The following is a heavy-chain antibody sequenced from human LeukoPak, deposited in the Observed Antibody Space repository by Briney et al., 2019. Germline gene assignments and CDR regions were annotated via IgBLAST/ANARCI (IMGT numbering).Heavy chain of an antibody. CDR3: AREVRGYSFGYPLDY. D-gene: IGHD5-18*01. J-gene: IGHJ4*02. CDR1: GFTFSSYS. V-gene: IGHV3-48*04. CDR2: ISSGGGNI. Sequence: GGSLRLSCAASGFTFSSYSMNWVRQAPGKGLDWVSYISSGGGNIEYADSVKGRFTISRDNAKSSLYLHMNSLRAEDTAVYYCAREVRGYSFGYPLDYWGQGILVTVSS.